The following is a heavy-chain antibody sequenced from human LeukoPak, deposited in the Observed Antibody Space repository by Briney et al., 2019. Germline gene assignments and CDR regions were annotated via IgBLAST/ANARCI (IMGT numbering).Heavy chain of an antibody. CDR2: IIPIFGTA. D-gene: IGHD1-26*01. Sequence: ASVKVSCKASGGTFSSYAIIWVRQAPGQGLEWMGGIIPIFGTANYAQKFQGRVTITADESTSTAYMELSSLRSEDTAVYYCAKGPYSGNTVDDFDIWGQGTMVTVSS. J-gene: IGHJ3*02. V-gene: IGHV1-69*13. CDR1: GGTFSSYA. CDR3: AKGPYSGNTVDDFDI.